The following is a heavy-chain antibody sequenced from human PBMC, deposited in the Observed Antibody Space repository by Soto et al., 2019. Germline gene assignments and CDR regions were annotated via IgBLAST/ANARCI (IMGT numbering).Heavy chain of an antibody. Sequence: ASVKVSCKASGYTFTIYYMHWVRQAPGQGLEWMGIINPSGGSTTYADSVKGRFTISRDNAKSTLYLQMNSLRAEDTAVYYCARIDSASHRWGQGTLVTVSS. CDR3: ARIDSASHR. CDR1: GYTFTIYY. D-gene: IGHD1-26*01. V-gene: IGHV1-46*04. CDR2: INPSGGST. J-gene: IGHJ4*02.